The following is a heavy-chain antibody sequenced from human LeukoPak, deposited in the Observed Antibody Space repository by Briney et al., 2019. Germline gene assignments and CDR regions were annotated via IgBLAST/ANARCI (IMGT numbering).Heavy chain of an antibody. CDR2: IRSKAYGGTT. Sequence: GGSLRLSCTASGFTFGDYAMSWFRQAPGKGLEWVGFIRSKAYGGTTEYAASVKGRFNISRDDSKSIAYLQMNSLKTEDTAVYYCTRGKQWLVQGGDYWGQGTLVTVSS. CDR1: GFTFGDYA. V-gene: IGHV3-49*03. D-gene: IGHD6-19*01. CDR3: TRGKQWLVQGGDY. J-gene: IGHJ4*02.